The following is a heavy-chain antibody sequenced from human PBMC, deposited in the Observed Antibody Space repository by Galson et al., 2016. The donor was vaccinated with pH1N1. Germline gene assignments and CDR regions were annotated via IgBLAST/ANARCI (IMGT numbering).Heavy chain of an antibody. CDR2: IKQDGSVK. CDR1: GFTFSDYW. Sequence: SLRLSCAASGFTFSDYWMSWVRQAPGKGLEWVANIKQDGSVKYYVDSVKGRFTISRDNAKNSLDLQMNSLRAEDTAVYYCSRAVAAAGSHWGQGTLVTVSS. J-gene: IGHJ4*02. CDR3: SRAVAAAGSH. D-gene: IGHD6-13*01. V-gene: IGHV3-7*01.